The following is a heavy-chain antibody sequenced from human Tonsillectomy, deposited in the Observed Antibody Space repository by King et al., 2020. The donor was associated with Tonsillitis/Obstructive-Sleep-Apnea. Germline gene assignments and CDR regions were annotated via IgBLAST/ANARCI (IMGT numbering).Heavy chain of an antibody. CDR1: GFTFSSYS. CDR2: ISYDGSNK. J-gene: IGHJ4*02. V-gene: IGHV3-30*04. D-gene: IGHD3-22*01. Sequence: VQLVESGGGVVQPGRSLRLSCAASGFTFSSYSMHWVRQAPGKGLEWVAVISYDGSNKYYADSVKGRFTISRDNSKNTLYLQMNSLRAEDTAVYYCARGWALGGYYANFDYWGQGTLVTVPS. CDR3: ARGWALGGYYANFDY.